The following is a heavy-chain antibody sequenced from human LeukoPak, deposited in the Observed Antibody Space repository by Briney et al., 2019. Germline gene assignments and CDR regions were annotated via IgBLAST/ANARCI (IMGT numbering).Heavy chain of an antibody. Sequence: ASVKVSCKTSGYTFTSYYMHWVRQAPGQGLEWMGIINPSGCSTSYAQKFQGRVTMTRNTSISTAYMELSSLRSEDTAVYYCARDLTGFDCWGQGTLVTVSS. J-gene: IGHJ4*02. CDR2: INPSGCST. CDR1: GYTFTSYY. V-gene: IGHV1-46*01. CDR3: ARDLTGFDC. D-gene: IGHD3-9*01.